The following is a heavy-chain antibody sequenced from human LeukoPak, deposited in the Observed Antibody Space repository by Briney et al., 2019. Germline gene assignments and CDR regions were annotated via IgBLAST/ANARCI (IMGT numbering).Heavy chain of an antibody. CDR3: ARHDLRPDHDLFDY. V-gene: IGHV5-51*01. J-gene: IGHJ4*02. Sequence: RHGESLKISCSASGFPFTNYWIGWVRQMPGRGLEWMGIIYPDDSDTKYSPSLQGQVTMSVDKSTSTAFLQWSSLKASDTATYYCARHDLRPDHDLFDYWGQGTVVTVSS. CDR2: IYPDDSDT. CDR1: GFPFTNYW. D-gene: IGHD1-1*01.